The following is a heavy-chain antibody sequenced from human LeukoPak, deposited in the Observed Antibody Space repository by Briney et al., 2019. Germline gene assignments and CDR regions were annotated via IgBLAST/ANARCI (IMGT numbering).Heavy chain of an antibody. J-gene: IGHJ4*02. CDR2: IYYSGST. D-gene: IGHD2-2*01. CDR1: GGSISSYY. CDR3: ARDSKGAAITFDY. Sequence: SETLSLTCTVSGGSISSYYWSWIRQPPGKGLEWIGYIYYSGSTNYNPSLKSRVTISVDTSKNRFSLKLSSVTAADTAVYYCARDSKGAAITFDYWGQGTLVTVSS. V-gene: IGHV4-59*01.